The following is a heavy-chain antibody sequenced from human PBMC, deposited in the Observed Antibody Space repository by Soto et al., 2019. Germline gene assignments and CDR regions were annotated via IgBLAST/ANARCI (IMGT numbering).Heavy chain of an antibody. CDR1: GGSISSGGYY. Sequence: SETLSLTCTVSGGSISSGGYYWSWIRQHPGKGLEWFGYIYYSGSTYYNPSLKSRVTISVDTSKNQFSLKLSSVTAADTAVYSCARAGRSRGEYGSGGYYLYYCGQGTLVTVSS. V-gene: IGHV4-31*03. J-gene: IGHJ4*02. CDR3: ARAGRSRGEYGSGGYYLYY. D-gene: IGHD3-10*01. CDR2: IYYSGST.